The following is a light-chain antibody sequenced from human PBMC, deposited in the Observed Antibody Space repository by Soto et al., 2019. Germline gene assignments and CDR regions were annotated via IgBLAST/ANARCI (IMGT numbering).Light chain of an antibody. CDR1: QSVSSY. CDR2: DAS. Sequence: EIVLTQSPATLSLSPGERATLSCRASQSVSSYLAWYQQKPGQAPRLLIYDASNRATGIPARFSGSGSGTDFTLTISSLEPEDFVVYYCQQRSNWRLFTFGPGTKVEIK. CDR3: QQRSNWRLFT. J-gene: IGKJ3*01. V-gene: IGKV3-11*01.